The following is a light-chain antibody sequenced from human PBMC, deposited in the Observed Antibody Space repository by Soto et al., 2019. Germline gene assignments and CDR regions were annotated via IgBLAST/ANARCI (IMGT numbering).Light chain of an antibody. Sequence: EIVLTQSPGTLSLSPGERATLSCRACQIISNNYLAWYQQKPGQAPRLLVYGASSRATGIPDRFSGSGSGTDFTLTISRLDPEDFAVYYCQQYGSSRFTFGPGTKVDIK. V-gene: IGKV3-20*01. CDR3: QQYGSSRFT. CDR1: QIISNNY. CDR2: GAS. J-gene: IGKJ3*01.